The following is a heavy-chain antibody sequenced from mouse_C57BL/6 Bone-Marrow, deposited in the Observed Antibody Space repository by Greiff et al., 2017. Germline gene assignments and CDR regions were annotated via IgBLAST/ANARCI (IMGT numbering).Heavy chain of an antibody. CDR2: IDPENGDT. Sequence: VQLQQSGAELVRPGASVKLSCTASGFNIKDDYMHWVKQRPEQGLEWSGWIDPENGDTEYASKFQGKATITADTSSNTAYLQLSSLTSEDSAVYYGTRCGTTVVCDYWGQGTTLTVSS. D-gene: IGHD1-1*01. V-gene: IGHV14-4*01. CDR1: GFNIKDDY. J-gene: IGHJ2*01. CDR3: TRCGTTVVCDY.